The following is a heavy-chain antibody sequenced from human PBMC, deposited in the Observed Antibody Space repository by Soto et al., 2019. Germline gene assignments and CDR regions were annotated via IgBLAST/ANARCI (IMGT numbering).Heavy chain of an antibody. CDR1: GGSMSRYY. CDR3: ARGLTISSTDGPLDP. V-gene: IGHV4-59*01. J-gene: IGHJ5*02. Sequence: SETLSLTCTVSGGSMSRYYWTWIRQPPGKGLEWIGNIHYTGSTNYNPSLKSRVTILLGTSTSQFSLKVSSVTAADTAVYYCARGLTISSTDGPLDPWGHGTLVTVSS. CDR2: IHYTGST. D-gene: IGHD1-1*01.